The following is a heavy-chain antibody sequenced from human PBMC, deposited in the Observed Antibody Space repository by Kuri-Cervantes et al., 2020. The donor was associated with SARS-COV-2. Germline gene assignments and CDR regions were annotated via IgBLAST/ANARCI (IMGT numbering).Heavy chain of an antibody. CDR3: ARSRHIAAHTDY. CDR2: IWYDGSNK. D-gene: IGHD6-6*01. J-gene: IGHJ4*02. Sequence: GESLKISCTASGFTFGDYAMSWVRQAPGKGLEWVAVIWYDGSNKYYADSVKGRFTISRDNSKNTLYLQMNSLRAEDTAVYYCARSRHIAAHTDYWGQGTLVTVSS. CDR1: GFTFGDYA. V-gene: IGHV3-30*04.